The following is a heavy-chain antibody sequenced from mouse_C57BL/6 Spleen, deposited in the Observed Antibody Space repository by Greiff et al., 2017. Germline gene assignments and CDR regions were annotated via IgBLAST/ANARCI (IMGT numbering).Heavy chain of an antibody. J-gene: IGHJ4*01. CDR1: GYTFTDYE. D-gene: IGHD1-1*01. V-gene: IGHV1-15*01. CDR3: TRSSHYYGSSYYAMDY. Sequence: QVQLKESGAELVRPGASVTLSCKASGYTFTDYEMHWVKQTPVHGLEWIGAIDPETGGTAYNQKFKGKAILTADKSSSTAYMELRSLTSEDSAVYYCTRSSHYYGSSYYAMDYWGQGTSVTVSS. CDR2: IDPETGGT.